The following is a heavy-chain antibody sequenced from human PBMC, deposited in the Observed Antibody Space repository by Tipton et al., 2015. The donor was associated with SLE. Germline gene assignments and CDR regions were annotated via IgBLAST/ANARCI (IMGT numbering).Heavy chain of an antibody. CDR2: ITSSSSYI. Sequence: GSLRLSCAASGFTFASYTMTWVRQAPGKGLQWVSSITSSSSYIYTADSVKGRFTISRDNAQNSVSLELNSLRVEDTAIYYCARVEFYYGSSGWVPDYFDYWGQGTLVTVSS. CDR1: GFTFASYT. D-gene: IGHD3-22*01. J-gene: IGHJ4*02. V-gene: IGHV3-21*04. CDR3: ARVEFYYGSSGWVPDYFDY.